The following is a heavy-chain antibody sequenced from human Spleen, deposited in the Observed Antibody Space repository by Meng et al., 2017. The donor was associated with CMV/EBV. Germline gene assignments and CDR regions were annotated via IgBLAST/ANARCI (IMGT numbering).Heavy chain of an antibody. CDR2: IIPILGIA. CDR3: ASLVNCSSTSCYSP. D-gene: IGHD2-2*02. V-gene: IGHV1-69*02. Sequence: KASGGTFSSYTISWVRQAPGQGLEWMGRIIPILGIANYAQKFQGRVTITADKSTSTAYMELSSLRSEDTAVYYCASLVNCSSTSCYSPWGQGTLVTVSS. CDR1: GGTFSSYT. J-gene: IGHJ5*02.